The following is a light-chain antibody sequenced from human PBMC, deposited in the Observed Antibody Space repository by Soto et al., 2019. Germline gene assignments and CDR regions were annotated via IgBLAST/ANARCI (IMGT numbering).Light chain of an antibody. Sequence: EIVVTQSPATLSVSPGERATLSYRASQSVGNKVAWYQHKPGQTPRLIIYDISTRAAGVPARFSGSGYGTDFTLTISSLQSEDFAVYYCQQYNIWRSITFGQGTRLEIK. CDR3: QQYNIWRSIT. CDR1: QSVGNK. J-gene: IGKJ5*01. V-gene: IGKV3-15*01. CDR2: DIS.